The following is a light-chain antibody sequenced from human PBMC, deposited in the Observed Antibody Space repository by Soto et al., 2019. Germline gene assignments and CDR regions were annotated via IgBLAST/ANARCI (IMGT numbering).Light chain of an antibody. CDR1: QSVFFSPNDKNY. Sequence: EIVMTQSPDSLAVSLGERATINCKSSQSVFFSPNDKNYLAWYKQRPEQAPKLLIHWASTRASGVPDRFSGSGSGTEFTLTIDSLQAEDVAVYYCQQYYTTPFTFGGGTKVEIK. CDR2: WAS. J-gene: IGKJ4*01. CDR3: QQYYTTPFT. V-gene: IGKV4-1*01.